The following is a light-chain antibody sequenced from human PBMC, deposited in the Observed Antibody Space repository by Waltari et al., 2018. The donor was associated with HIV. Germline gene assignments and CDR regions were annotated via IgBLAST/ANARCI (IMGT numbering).Light chain of an antibody. V-gene: IGKV3D-20*01. Sequence: EIVLTQSPATLSLSPGERATLSCGASQTVSNNYLAWYQQKPGLAPRLLIYDASSRATGVPDRFSGSGSGTDYTLTIARLEPEDFEVYYCHQFGSSTSYTFGQGTKLEIK. CDR1: QTVSNNY. CDR3: HQFGSSTSYT. J-gene: IGKJ2*01. CDR2: DAS.